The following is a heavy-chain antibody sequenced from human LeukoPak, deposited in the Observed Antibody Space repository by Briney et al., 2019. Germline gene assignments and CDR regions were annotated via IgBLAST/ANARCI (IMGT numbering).Heavy chain of an antibody. CDR2: ISSSSSYI. V-gene: IGHV3-21*01. D-gene: IGHD5-18*01. CDR1: GFTFSSYS. Sequence: GGSLRLSCAASGFTFSSYSMNWVRQAPGKGLEWVSSISSSSSYIYYADSVKGRFTISRDNAKNSLYLRMNSLRAEDTAVYYCARDGGYSYGCPLDYWGQGTLVTVSS. J-gene: IGHJ4*02. CDR3: ARDGGYSYGCPLDY.